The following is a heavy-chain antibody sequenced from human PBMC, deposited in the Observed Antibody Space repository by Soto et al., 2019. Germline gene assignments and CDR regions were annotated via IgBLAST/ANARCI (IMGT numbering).Heavy chain of an antibody. CDR2: INPNSGGT. D-gene: IGHD7-27*01. J-gene: IGHJ4*02. CDR1: GYTFTGYY. Sequence: ASVKVSCKASGYTFTGYYMHWLRQAPGQGLEWMGWINPNSGGTNYAQKFQGWVTMTRDTSISTAYMELSRLRSDDTAVYYCARSLTGATGGFDYWGQGTLVTVSS. V-gene: IGHV1-2*04. CDR3: ARSLTGATGGFDY.